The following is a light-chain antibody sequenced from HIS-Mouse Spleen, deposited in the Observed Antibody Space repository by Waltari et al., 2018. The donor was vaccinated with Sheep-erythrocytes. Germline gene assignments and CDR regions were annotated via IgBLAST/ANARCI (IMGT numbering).Light chain of an antibody. J-gene: IGLJ3*02. Sequence: QSALTQPRPVSGSPGQSVTISCPGTSSDVGGYNYVSWYQQHPGKAPKLMIYDVSKRPSGVPDRFSGSKSGNTASLTISGLQAEDEADYYAGSYTWVFGGGTKLTVL. V-gene: IGLV2-11*01. CDR3: GSYTWV. CDR1: SSDVGGYNY. CDR2: DVS.